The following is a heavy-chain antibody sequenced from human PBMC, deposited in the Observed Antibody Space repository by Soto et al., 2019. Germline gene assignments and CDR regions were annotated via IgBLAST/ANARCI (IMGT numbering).Heavy chain of an antibody. D-gene: IGHD3-16*01. CDR3: AKAYFVWSSEQPYYFDY. CDR1: GFTFSNYA. V-gene: IGHV3-23*01. CDR2: ISGSGGGS. Sequence: EVQLLDSGGGLVQPGGSLRLSCAASGFTFSNYAMTWVRQGPGKGLEWVSGISGSGGGSYYADSVKGRFTISRDNSKSTLYLQMNSLRAEETAVYYCAKAYFVWSSEQPYYFDYWGQGTLVTVSS. J-gene: IGHJ4*02.